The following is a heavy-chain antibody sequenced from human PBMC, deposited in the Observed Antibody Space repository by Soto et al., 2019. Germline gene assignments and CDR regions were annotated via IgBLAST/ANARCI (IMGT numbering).Heavy chain of an antibody. CDR2: VYYSGST. V-gene: IGHV4-61*01. CDR1: GGSVSSGIYY. J-gene: IGHJ4*02. D-gene: IGHD4-4*01. CDR3: ASELEMATVY. Sequence: PSETLSLTCSVSGGSVSSGIYYWSWIRQPPGRGLEWIGYVYYSGSTSYNPSLKSRVTISVDTSKNQFSLNLKSVTAADTAVYYCASELEMATVYWGQGTLVT.